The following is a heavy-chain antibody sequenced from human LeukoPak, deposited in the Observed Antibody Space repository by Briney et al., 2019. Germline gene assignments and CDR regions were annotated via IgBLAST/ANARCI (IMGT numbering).Heavy chain of an antibody. J-gene: IGHJ6*03. Sequence: GGSLRLSCAASGFTLSSNYMSWVRHAAGKGLEWVSVIYSVGSTYYADSVKRMFTISRDNSKNTLYLQMTSLRAEDTAVYYCAIERTGQQLISRKDYYYMDVWGKGTTVTISS. CDR3: AIERTGQQLISRKDYYYMDV. D-gene: IGHD6-13*01. V-gene: IGHV3-66*01. CDR1: GFTLSSNY. CDR2: IYSVGST.